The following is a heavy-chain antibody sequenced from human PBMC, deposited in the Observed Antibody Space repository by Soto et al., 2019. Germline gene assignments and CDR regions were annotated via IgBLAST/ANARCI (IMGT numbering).Heavy chain of an antibody. CDR3: ERVGPRRNWYSP. CDR2: IYYSGST. Sequence: PETLSLTCSVSGGSISSYYWSWIRQPPGKGLEWIGYIYYSGSTNYNPSLKSRVTISVDTSKNQFSLKLSSVTAADTAVYYCERVGPRRNWYSPCGQGTLVPVSA. CDR1: GGSISSYY. D-gene: IGHD6-13*01. J-gene: IGHJ5*02. V-gene: IGHV4-59*01.